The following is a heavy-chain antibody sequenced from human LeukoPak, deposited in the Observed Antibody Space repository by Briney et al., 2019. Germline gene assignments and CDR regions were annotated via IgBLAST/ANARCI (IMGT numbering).Heavy chain of an antibody. Sequence: ASVKVSCKASGGTFSSYAISWVRQAPGQGLEWMGGIIPIFGTANYAQKFQGRVTITADKSTSTAYMELSSLRSEDTAVYYCARGGDGYNYYYYYMDVWGKGTTVTVSS. CDR3: ARGGDGYNYYYYYMDV. J-gene: IGHJ6*03. CDR1: GGTFSSYA. D-gene: IGHD5-24*01. CDR2: IIPIFGTA. V-gene: IGHV1-69*06.